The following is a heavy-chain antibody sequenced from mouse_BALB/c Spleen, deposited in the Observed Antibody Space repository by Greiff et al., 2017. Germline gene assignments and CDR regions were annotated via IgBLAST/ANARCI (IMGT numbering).Heavy chain of an antibody. CDR3: ITTTATGWFAY. J-gene: IGHJ3*01. Sequence: EVKLEESGGGLVQPGGSMKLSCAASGFTFSDAWMDWVRQSPEKGLEWVAEISSKANNHATYYAESVKGRFTISRDDSKSSVYLQMNSLRAEDTGIYYCITTTATGWFAYWGQGTLVTVSA. D-gene: IGHD1-2*01. CDR2: ISSKANNHAT. CDR1: GFTFSDAW. V-gene: IGHV6-6*01.